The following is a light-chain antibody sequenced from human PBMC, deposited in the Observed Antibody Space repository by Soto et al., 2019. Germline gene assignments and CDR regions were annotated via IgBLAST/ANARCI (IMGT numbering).Light chain of an antibody. J-gene: IGKJ1*01. CDR1: QSVSSN. CDR3: QQEWT. Sequence: EIVMTQSPATLSVSPGERDTLSCRASQSVSSNLAWYQQKPGQAPRLLIYGASTRATGIPARFSGSGSGTEFTLTISSLQSEDFAVYYCQQEWTFGQGTKVEIK. CDR2: GAS. V-gene: IGKV3-15*01.